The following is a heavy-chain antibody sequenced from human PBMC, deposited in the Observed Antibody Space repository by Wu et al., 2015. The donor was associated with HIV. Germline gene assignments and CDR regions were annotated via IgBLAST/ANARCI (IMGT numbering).Heavy chain of an antibody. CDR3: ARDAISSYCSGGGCYSDAFDI. CDR2: INPNSGGT. V-gene: IGHV1-2*02. Sequence: VQLXQSGRXVRSWGLSEVXCKASGYTFTGYYMHWVRQAPGQGLEWMGWINPNSGGTNYAQKFQGRVTMTRDTSISTAYMELSRLRSDDTAVYYCARDAISSYCSGGGCYSDAFDIWGQGTMVTVSS. CDR1: GYTFTGYY. J-gene: IGHJ3*02. D-gene: IGHD2-15*01.